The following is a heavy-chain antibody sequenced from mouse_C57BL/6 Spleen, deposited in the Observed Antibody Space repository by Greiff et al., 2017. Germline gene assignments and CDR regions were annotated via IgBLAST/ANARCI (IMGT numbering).Heavy chain of an antibody. J-gene: IGHJ2*01. Sequence: VQLQPSGAELAKPWASVKLSCKASGYTFTSYWMHWVKQRPGQGLECIGYINPSSGYTMYNQTFKDKATLTADKSSSTAYMQLSSMTYEDSAVYYCERSGTVVAEGYFDYWGEGTTLTVSS. CDR1: GYTFTSYW. D-gene: IGHD1-1*01. CDR2: INPSSGYT. V-gene: IGHV1-7*01. CDR3: ERSGTVVAEGYFDY.